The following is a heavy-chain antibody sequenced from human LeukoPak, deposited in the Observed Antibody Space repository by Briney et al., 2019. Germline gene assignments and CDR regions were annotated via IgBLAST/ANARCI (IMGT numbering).Heavy chain of an antibody. CDR2: IYYNGST. CDR3: ARGGYSGYAFDR. V-gene: IGHV4-59*02. Sequence: SETLSLTCTVSGGSVSRYYWSWIRQPPGKGLEWIGNIYYNGSTNYKPSLKSRVTISVHTSKNQFSLNLWSLTAADTAVYYCARGGYSGYAFDRWGQGTRVTVSS. J-gene: IGHJ5*02. CDR1: GGSVSRYY. D-gene: IGHD5-12*01.